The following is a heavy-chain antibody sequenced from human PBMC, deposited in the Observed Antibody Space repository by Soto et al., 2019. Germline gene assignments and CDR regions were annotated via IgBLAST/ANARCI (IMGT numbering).Heavy chain of an antibody. CDR1: GFIFSDFG. V-gene: IGHV3-30*03. D-gene: IGHD2-8*01. J-gene: IGHJ6*02. CDR2: ISTDGLNK. Sequence: QVQLVESGGGVVQPGRSLRLSCAASGFIFSDFGMHWVRQAPGKGLEWVAVISTDGLNKYYADSVRGRLTVSRDDSKSTLYLQMNSLRDEDTAVYYCARPRLTNYYYFGMDVWGQGTTVTVSS. CDR3: ARPRLTNYYYFGMDV.